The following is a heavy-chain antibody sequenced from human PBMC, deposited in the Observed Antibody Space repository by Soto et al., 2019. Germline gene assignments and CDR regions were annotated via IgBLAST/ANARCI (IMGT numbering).Heavy chain of an antibody. Sequence: GASVKVSCKASGYTFTGYYMHWVRQAPGQGLEWMGWINPNSGGTNYAQKFQGWVTMTRDTSISTAYMELSRLRSDDTAVYYCARENGGLTGYNDYWGQGTLVTVSS. J-gene: IGHJ4*02. CDR2: INPNSGGT. CDR1: GYTFTGYY. D-gene: IGHD3-9*01. V-gene: IGHV1-2*04. CDR3: ARENGGLTGYNDY.